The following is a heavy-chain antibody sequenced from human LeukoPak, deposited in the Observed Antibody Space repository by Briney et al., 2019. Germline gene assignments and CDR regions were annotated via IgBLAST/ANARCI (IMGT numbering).Heavy chain of an antibody. CDR1: GGSISSYY. J-gene: IGHJ4*02. CDR2: IYTSGST. CDR3: ARGGYDILTGYQTGLDY. Sequence: SETLSLTCTVSGGSISSYYWSWIRQPAGKGLEWIGRIYTSGSTNYNPSLKSRVTMSVDTSKNQFSLKLSSVTAADTAVYYCARGGYDILTGYQTGLDYWGQGTLVTVSS. D-gene: IGHD3-9*01. V-gene: IGHV4-4*07.